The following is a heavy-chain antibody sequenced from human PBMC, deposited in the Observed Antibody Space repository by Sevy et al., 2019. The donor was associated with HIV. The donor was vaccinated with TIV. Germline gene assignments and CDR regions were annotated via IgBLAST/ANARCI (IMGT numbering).Heavy chain of an antibody. J-gene: IGHJ4*02. D-gene: IGHD3-22*01. CDR3: ARDGYDGSGYQRGLFDF. CDR1: GYIFTSYG. V-gene: IGHV1-18*01. Sequence: ASVKVSCKASGYIFTSYGISWVRQAPRQGLEWMGWINGHNGNTNYVENLQGRVTMTTDTSTNTCYMELRSLRSDDTAVYYCARDGYDGSGYQRGLFDFWGQGTLVTVSS. CDR2: INGHNGNT.